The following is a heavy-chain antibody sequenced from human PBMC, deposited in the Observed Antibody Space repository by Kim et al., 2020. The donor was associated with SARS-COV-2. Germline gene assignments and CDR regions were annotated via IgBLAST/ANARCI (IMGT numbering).Heavy chain of an antibody. J-gene: IGHJ4*02. CDR3: ARGQVVRGFDY. CDR1: GGSFSGYY. CDR2: INHSGST. V-gene: IGHV4-34*01. D-gene: IGHD3-10*01. Sequence: SETLSLTCAVYGGSFSGYYWSWIRQPPGKGLEWIGEINHSGSTNYNPSLKSRVTISVDTSKNQFSLKLSSVTAADTAVYYCARGQVVRGFDYWGQGTLVTVSS.